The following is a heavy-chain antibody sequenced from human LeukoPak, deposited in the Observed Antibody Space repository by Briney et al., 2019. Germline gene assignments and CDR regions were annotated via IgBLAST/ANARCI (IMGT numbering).Heavy chain of an antibody. CDR2: ISSSGSST. V-gene: IGHV3-23*01. CDR1: GFTFSGAA. Sequence: GGSLRLSCAVSGFTFSGAAMSWVRQAPGKGLEWVPLISSSGSSTYYADSVKGRFTISRDDSKNTLYLQMNSLRAEDTAVYYCAKDIQLSYWGQGALVTVSS. D-gene: IGHD2-2*01. J-gene: IGHJ4*02. CDR3: AKDIQLSY.